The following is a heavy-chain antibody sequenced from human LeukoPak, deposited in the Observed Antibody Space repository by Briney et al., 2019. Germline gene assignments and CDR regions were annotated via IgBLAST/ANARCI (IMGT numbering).Heavy chain of an antibody. Sequence: SVKVSCKASGGTFSSYAISWVRQAPGQGLEWMGRIIPILGIANYAQKFQGRVTITADKSTSTAYMELSSLRSEDTAVYYCARDDAEHERYMVETTYYYYGMDVWGQGTTVTVSS. J-gene: IGHJ6*02. CDR3: ARDDAEHERYMVETTYYYYGMDV. V-gene: IGHV1-69*04. D-gene: IGHD4/OR15-4a*01. CDR2: IIPILGIA. CDR1: GGTFSSYA.